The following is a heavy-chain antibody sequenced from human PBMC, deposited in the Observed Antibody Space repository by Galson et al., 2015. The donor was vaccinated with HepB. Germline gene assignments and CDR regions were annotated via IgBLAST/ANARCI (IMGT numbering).Heavy chain of an antibody. Sequence: SLRLSCAGSGFTFSTYGKHWVRQAPGKGLEWVAGISYDGKNKDYTDSVKGRFTISRDNSKNTLYLQMNSLRAEDTAVLYCARDTQGYCTGGRCYLEYFQHWGQGTLVTVSS. V-gene: IGHV3-30*03. J-gene: IGHJ1*01. D-gene: IGHD2-15*01. CDR2: ISYDGKNK. CDR3: ARDTQGYCTGGRCYLEYFQH. CDR1: GFTFSTYG.